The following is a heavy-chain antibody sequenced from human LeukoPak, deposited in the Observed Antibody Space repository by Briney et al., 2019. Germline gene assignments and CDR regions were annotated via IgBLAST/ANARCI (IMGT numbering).Heavy chain of an antibody. V-gene: IGHV3-23*01. CDR3: AKPQPGYDFWSGYDYFDY. J-gene: IGHJ4*02. Sequence: GGSLRLSCAASGFTFSSYAMSWVRQAPGKGLEWVSAIIGSGGSTYYADSVKGRFTISRDNSKNTLYLQMNSLRAEDTAVYYCAKPQPGYDFWSGYDYFDYWGQGTLVTVSS. CDR1: GFTFSSYA. D-gene: IGHD3-3*01. CDR2: IIGSGGST.